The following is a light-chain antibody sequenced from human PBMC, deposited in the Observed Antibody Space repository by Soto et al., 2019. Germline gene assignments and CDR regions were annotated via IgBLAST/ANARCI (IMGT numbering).Light chain of an antibody. J-gene: IGKJ2*01. CDR3: LQDYNYPRT. CDR1: QDIRTE. V-gene: IGKV1-6*01. Sequence: AIQMTQYPSSLAASVGDRVTITCRSSQDIRTELGWYQQRPGKAPNLLIYGASTLQTGVPSRFSGSGSGTDFFLTISSLQPEDVATYCCLQDYNYPRTFGQGTELQIK. CDR2: GAS.